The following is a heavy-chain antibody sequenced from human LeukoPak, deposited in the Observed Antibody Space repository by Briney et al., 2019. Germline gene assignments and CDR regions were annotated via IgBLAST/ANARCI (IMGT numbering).Heavy chain of an antibody. J-gene: IGHJ5*02. CDR3: AKDWGSSDWYNWFDP. CDR2: IWAGGKNH. D-gene: IGHD6-19*01. CDR1: GFTFSGFG. V-gene: IGHV3-33*03. Sequence: TGGSLRLSCAASGFTFSGFGMHWVRQAPGKGLEWVAVIWAGGKNHFYADSVKGRFIISRDNSNNMLYLQMSSLRLEDTAVYYCAKDWGSSDWYNWFDPWGQGTLVTVSS.